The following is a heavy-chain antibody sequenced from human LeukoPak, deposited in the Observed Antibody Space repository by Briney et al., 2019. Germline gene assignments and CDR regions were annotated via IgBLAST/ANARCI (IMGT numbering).Heavy chain of an antibody. CDR3: AKDTRFSYGYSDFYYYMDV. CDR1: GFTFSSYG. J-gene: IGHJ6*03. Sequence: PGGSPRLSCAASGFTFSSYGIYWVRQAPGKGLEWVAFIRYDGSNKYYADSVKGRFTISRDNSKNTLYLQMNSLKAEDTAVYYCAKDTRFSYGYSDFYYYMDVWGTGTKVTVSS. V-gene: IGHV3-30*02. D-gene: IGHD5-18*01. CDR2: IRYDGSNK.